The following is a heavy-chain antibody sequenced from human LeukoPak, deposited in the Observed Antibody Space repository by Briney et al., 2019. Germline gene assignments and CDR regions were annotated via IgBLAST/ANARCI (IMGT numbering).Heavy chain of an antibody. CDR1: GLTFINAW. D-gene: IGHD1-26*01. CDR3: TTEGFEYTGSWVAFDV. Sequence: GGSLRLSCAASGLTFINAWMSWGRQAPGKGLGWGGRIKTKSEGGNTAYAAPVEGRFSISRDDSKNTLYLQMNSLKTEDTAVYYCTTEGFEYTGSWVAFDVWGQGTMVTVSS. J-gene: IGHJ3*01. V-gene: IGHV3-15*01. CDR2: IKTKSEGGNT.